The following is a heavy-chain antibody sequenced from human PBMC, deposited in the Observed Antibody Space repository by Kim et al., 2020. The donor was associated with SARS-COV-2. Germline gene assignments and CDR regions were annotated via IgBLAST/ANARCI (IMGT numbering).Heavy chain of an antibody. V-gene: IGHV3-23*01. Sequence: ADSVKSRFTISRDNSKNTLYLQMNSLRAEDTAVYYCALTRGSYSTYYFDYWGQGTLVTVSS. D-gene: IGHD1-26*01. J-gene: IGHJ4*02. CDR3: ALTRGSYSTYYFDY.